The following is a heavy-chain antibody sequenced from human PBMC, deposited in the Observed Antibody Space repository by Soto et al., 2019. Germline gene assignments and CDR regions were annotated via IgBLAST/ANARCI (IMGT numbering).Heavy chain of an antibody. Sequence: QVQLQESGPGLVKPSQTLSLTCTVSGGSISSGGYYWSWIRQHPGKGLEWIGYIYYSGSTYYNPSIKSRVTISVDTSKNQFSLKLSSVTAADTAVYYCARDPKDSAVAAGAGDYGMDVWGQGTTVTVSS. CDR1: GGSISSGGYY. V-gene: IGHV4-31*03. D-gene: IGHD6-13*01. CDR3: ARDPKDSAVAAGAGDYGMDV. CDR2: IYYSGST. J-gene: IGHJ6*02.